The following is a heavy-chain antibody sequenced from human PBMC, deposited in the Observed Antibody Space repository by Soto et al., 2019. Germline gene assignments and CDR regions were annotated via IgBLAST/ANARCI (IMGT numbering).Heavy chain of an antibody. V-gene: IGHV3-23*01. J-gene: IGHJ5*02. D-gene: IGHD6-19*01. CDR2: ISGGGGNT. CDR3: AKDRGAGGRFSGIAVAGIPS. CDR1: GFTFSSYA. Sequence: EVQLLESGGGLVQPGGSLRLSCAASGFTFSSYAMSWVRQTPGKGLEWVSGISGGGGNTYYADSVTGRFTISRDNSRNTLYLQMNSLRAADTAIYYCAKDRGAGGRFSGIAVAGIPSWGRGTLVTVAS.